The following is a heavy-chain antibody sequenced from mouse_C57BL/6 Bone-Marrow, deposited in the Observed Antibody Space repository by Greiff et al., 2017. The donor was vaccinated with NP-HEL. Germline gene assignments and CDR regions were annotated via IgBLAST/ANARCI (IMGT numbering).Heavy chain of an antibody. V-gene: IGHV1-59*01. CDR1: GYTFTSYW. J-gene: IGHJ3*01. CDR3: ARNGNHRAFAY. Sequence: VQLQQPGAELVRPGTSVKLSCKASGYTFTSYWMHWVKQRPGQGLEWIGVIDPSDSYTNYNQKFKGKATLTVDTSSSTAYMQLSSLTSEDSAVYYCARNGNHRAFAYWGQGTLVTVSA. CDR2: IDPSDSYT. D-gene: IGHD2-1*01.